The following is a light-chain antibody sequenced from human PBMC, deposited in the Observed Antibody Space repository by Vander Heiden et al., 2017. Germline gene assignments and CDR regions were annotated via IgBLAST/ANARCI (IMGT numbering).Light chain of an antibody. CDR2: EVT. V-gene: IGLV2-14*01. CDR3: TSFTSYSIPYV. CDR1: SSQVGAYNY. Sequence: QSALTQPAAVSGSPGQSLTLPCTGTSSQVGAYNYVSWYQQYPDKAPKLVIYEVTNRPSGVSDHFSGSKSGNTASLTISRLQAEDEADYYCTSFTSYSIPYVFGTGTKVTVL. J-gene: IGLJ1*01.